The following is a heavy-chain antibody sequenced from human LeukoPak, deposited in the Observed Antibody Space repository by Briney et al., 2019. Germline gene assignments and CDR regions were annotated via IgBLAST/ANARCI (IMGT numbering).Heavy chain of an antibody. V-gene: IGHV1-2*02. CDR3: ARDRLSGSLGLTGYFDL. J-gene: IGHJ2*01. CDR1: GYTFTGYY. CDR2: INPNSGGT. Sequence: ASVKVSCKASGYTFTGYYTHWVRQAPGQGLEWMGWINPNSGGTNYAQKFQGRVTMTRDTSISTAYMELSRLRSDDTAVYYCARDRLSGSLGLTGYFDLWGRGTLVTVSS. D-gene: IGHD1-26*01.